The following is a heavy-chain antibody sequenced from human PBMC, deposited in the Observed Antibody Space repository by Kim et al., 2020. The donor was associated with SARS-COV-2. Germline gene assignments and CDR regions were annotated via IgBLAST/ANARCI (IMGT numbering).Heavy chain of an antibody. CDR3: ARATSVSVHFDY. CDR1: GTSISNSY. J-gene: IGHJ4*02. Sequence: SETLSLTCTVSGTSISNSYWNWIRQPPGKELEWIGYIYYSGTTNYNPSLKSRVTISVDTSSNQFSLMLTSVTAADTAVYYCARATSVSVHFDYWGQGTLVTVSS. D-gene: IGHD6-19*01. CDR2: IYYSGTT. V-gene: IGHV4-59*13.